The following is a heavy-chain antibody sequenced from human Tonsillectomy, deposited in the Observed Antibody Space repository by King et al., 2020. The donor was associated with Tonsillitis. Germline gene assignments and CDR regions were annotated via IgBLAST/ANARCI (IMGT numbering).Heavy chain of an antibody. J-gene: IGHJ4*02. CDR1: GLTFSNYW. V-gene: IGHV3-74*03. Sequence: VQLVESGGGLIRSGGSLRLSCAASGLTFSNYWMHWVRQPPGKGLVWVSRINRDGSMTTYADSVEGRFTVSRDNDRNTVYLQMNSLRAEDTAIYYCAADRVGPGDFGDYYFESWGQGAQVTVSS. D-gene: IGHD2-21*02. CDR2: INRDGSMT. CDR3: AADRVGPGDFGDYYFES.